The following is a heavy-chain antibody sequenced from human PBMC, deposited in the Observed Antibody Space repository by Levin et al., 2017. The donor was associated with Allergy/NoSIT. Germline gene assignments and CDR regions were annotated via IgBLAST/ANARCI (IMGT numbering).Heavy chain of an antibody. CDR1: GGSFSGYY. J-gene: IGHJ4*02. D-gene: IGHD3-9*01. CDR2: INHSGST. CDR3: ARGRLRYFDWLLDYFDY. V-gene: IGHV4-34*01. Sequence: SETLSLTCAVYGGSFSGYYWSWIHQPPGKGLEWIGEINHSGSTNYNPSLKSRVTISVDTSKNQFSLKLSSVTAADTAVYYCARGRLRYFDWLLDYFDYWGQGTLVTVSS.